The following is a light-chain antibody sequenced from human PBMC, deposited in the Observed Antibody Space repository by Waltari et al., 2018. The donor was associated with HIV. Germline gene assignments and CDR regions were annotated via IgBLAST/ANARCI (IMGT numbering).Light chain of an antibody. CDR2: GNT. CDR3: QSYDNSLGIV. Sequence: QSQLTQPPSVSGAPGQRVTISCTGSRSNLGTGYHVHWYQQVPGTAPKLLIQGNTNRPSGVPDRFSGSKSGTSASLAITGLQAEDEADYYCQSYDNSLGIVFGSGTKVTVL. V-gene: IGLV1-40*01. J-gene: IGLJ1*01. CDR1: RSNLGTGYH.